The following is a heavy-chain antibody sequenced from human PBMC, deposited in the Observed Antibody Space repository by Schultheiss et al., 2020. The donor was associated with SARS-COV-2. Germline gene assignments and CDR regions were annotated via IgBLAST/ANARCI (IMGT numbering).Heavy chain of an antibody. Sequence: SETLSLTCTVSGGSISSGYYWGWIRQPPGKGLEWIGEINHSGSTNYNPSLKSRVTISVDTSKNQFSLKLSSVTAADTAVYYCARVPYSATAHQFDYWGQGTLVTVSS. CDR3: ARVPYSATAHQFDY. CDR2: INHSGST. D-gene: IGHD5-12*01. J-gene: IGHJ4*02. CDR1: GGSISSGYY. V-gene: IGHV4-38-2*02.